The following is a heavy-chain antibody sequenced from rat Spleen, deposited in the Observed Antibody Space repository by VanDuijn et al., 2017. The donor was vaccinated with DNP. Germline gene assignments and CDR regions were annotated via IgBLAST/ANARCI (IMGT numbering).Heavy chain of an antibody. CDR2: ISSDGSHT. J-gene: IGHJ4*01. D-gene: IGHD1-1*01. V-gene: IGHV5-20*01. Sequence: EVKLVDSGGGLVQPGRSLKLSCAGSGFTFSDYYMAWVRQTPTKVLDWVASISSDGSHTYYRDSVKGRFTISRDNAKSSLFLKMDSLRSEDTATYYCTTLITFMSGWSQGTSVTVSS. CDR3: TTLITFMSG. CDR1: GFTFSDYY.